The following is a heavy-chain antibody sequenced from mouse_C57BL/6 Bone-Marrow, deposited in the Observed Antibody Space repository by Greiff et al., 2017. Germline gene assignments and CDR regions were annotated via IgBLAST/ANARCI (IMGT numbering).Heavy chain of an antibody. CDR2: ISDGGSYT. V-gene: IGHV5-4*01. J-gene: IGHJ4*01. D-gene: IGHD1-1*01. Sequence: EVKLMESGGGLVKPGGSLKLSCAASGFTFSSYAMSWVRQTPEKRLEWVATISDGGSYTYYPDNVKGRFTIYSDNAKNNLYLQMSHLKSEDTAMYYCARETLITTVVATKAMDYWGQGTSVTVSS. CDR3: ARETLITTVVATKAMDY. CDR1: GFTFSSYA.